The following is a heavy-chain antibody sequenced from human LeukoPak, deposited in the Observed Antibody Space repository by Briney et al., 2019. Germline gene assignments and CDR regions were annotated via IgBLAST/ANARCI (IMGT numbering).Heavy chain of an antibody. J-gene: IGHJ6*02. CDR3: ASTASMDV. CDR1: GFTFSSHA. CDR2: ISYDGSNK. Sequence: GGSLRLSCAASGFTFSSHAMHWVRQAPGKGLEWVAVISYDGSNKYYADSVKGRFTISRDNSKNTLYLQMNSLRAEDTAVYYCASTASMDVWGQGTTVTVSS. V-gene: IGHV3-30-3*01.